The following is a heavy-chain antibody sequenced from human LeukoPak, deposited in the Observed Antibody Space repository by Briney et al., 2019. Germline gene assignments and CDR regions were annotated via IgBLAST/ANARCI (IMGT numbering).Heavy chain of an antibody. J-gene: IGHJ4*02. D-gene: IGHD4-23*01. Sequence: ASVKVSCKASGYTFTGYYMHWVRQAPGQGLEWMGWINPNNGGTGYAQKFQGRVTMTRDTSISTAYMELSRLRSDDTAVYYCAREATTVGSHFDYWGQGTLVTVSS. V-gene: IGHV1-2*02. CDR2: INPNNGGT. CDR1: GYTFTGYY. CDR3: AREATTVGSHFDY.